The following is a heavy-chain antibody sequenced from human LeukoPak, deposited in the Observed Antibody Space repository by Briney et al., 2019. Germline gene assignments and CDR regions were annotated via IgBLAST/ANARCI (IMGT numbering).Heavy chain of an antibody. J-gene: IGHJ4*02. Sequence: SETLSLTCTVSGGSISSYYWSWIRQPPGKGLEWIGYFYYRGSTNYNPSLKSRVTISLDTSKNQFSLRLRSVTAADTAVYYCARRSGTLGYFDYWGQGTRVTVSS. CDR2: FYYRGST. V-gene: IGHV4-59*12. CDR1: GGSISSYY. CDR3: ARRSGTLGYFDY. D-gene: IGHD1-14*01.